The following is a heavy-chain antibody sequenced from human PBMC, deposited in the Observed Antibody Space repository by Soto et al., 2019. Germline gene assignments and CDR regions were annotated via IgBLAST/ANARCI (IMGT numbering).Heavy chain of an antibody. D-gene: IGHD2-15*01. CDR3: AKAARYCSDSPCHYFHY. V-gene: IGHV3-23*01. J-gene: IGHJ4*02. CDR2: ITESGGST. CDR1: GFTFSNYV. Sequence: SLRLSCAASGFTFSNYVMTWVRQAPGKGLEWVSSITESGGSTYYADSVKGQFTISRDNSKNTLYLQMNSVRAEDTAVYYCAKAARYCSDSPCHYFHYWGQGMLVTSPQ.